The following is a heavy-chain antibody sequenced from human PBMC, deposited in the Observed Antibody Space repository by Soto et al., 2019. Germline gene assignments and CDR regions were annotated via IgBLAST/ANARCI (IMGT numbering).Heavy chain of an antibody. CDR3: AKDVLKVVQYSSSWYVGPVPHGMDV. V-gene: IGHV3-30*18. J-gene: IGHJ6*02. Sequence: GGSLRLSCAASGFTFSSYGMHWVRQAPGKGLEWVAVISYDGSNKYYADSVKGRFTISRDNSKNTLYLQMNSLRAKDTAGYCCAKDVLKVVQYSSSWYVGPVPHGMDVWGQGTTVTVSS. CDR1: GFTFSSYG. D-gene: IGHD6-13*01. CDR2: ISYDGSNK.